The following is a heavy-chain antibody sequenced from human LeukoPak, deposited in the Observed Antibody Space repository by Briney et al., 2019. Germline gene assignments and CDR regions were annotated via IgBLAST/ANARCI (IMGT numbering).Heavy chain of an antibody. D-gene: IGHD3-22*01. CDR1: GGSISSYY. CDR2: IYYSGST. V-gene: IGHV4-59*08. CDR3: ASLQTYYYDSWSGGYFDY. Sequence: PSETLSLTCTVSGGSISSYYWSWIRQPPGKGLEWIGYIYYSGSTNYNPSLKSRVTISVDTSKNQFSLKLSSVTAADTAVYYCASLQTYYYDSWSGGYFDYWGQGTLVTVSS. J-gene: IGHJ4*02.